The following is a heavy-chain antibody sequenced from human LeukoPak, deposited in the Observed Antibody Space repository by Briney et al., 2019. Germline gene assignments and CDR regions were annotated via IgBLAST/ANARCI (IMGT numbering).Heavy chain of an antibody. Sequence: SETLSLTCTVSGGSISSYYWSWIRQPPGKGLEWIGYIYYSGSTNYNPSLKSRVTISVDTSKNQFSLKLSSVTAADTAVYYCARGPHGSYYYGMDVWGQGTTVTVSS. D-gene: IGHD3-10*01. V-gene: IGHV4-59*12. CDR2: IYYSGST. CDR3: ARGPHGSYYYGMDV. CDR1: GGSISSYY. J-gene: IGHJ6*02.